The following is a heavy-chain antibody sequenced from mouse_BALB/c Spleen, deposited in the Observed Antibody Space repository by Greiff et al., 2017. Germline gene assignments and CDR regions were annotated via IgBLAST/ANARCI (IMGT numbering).Heavy chain of an antibody. CDR1: GFTFSSYA. J-gene: IGHJ4*01. Sequence: EVMLVESGGGLVKPGGSLKLSCAASGFTFSSYAMSWVRQTPEKRLEWVASISSGGSTYYPDSVKGRFTISRDNARNILYLQMSSLRSEDTAMYYCARKWSYAMDYWGQGTSVTVSS. CDR3: ARKWSYAMDY. D-gene: IGHD1-1*02. CDR2: ISSGGST. V-gene: IGHV5-6-5*01.